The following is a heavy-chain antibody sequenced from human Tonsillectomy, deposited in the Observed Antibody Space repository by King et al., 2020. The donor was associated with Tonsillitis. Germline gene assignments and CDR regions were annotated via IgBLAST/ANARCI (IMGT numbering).Heavy chain of an antibody. CDR3: ARDRNYFHPLDY. J-gene: IGHJ4*02. CDR2: TSYDGSTK. CDR1: GFTFSSST. V-gene: IGHV3-30*01. D-gene: IGHD3-10*01. Sequence: VQLVESGGGVVQPGRSLRISCAASGFTFSSSTMHWVRQAPGKGLEWVAVTSYDGSTKYYADSVKGRFTISRDNSKNTLYLQMDSLITEDTALYYCARDRNYFHPLDYWGQGTLVTVSS.